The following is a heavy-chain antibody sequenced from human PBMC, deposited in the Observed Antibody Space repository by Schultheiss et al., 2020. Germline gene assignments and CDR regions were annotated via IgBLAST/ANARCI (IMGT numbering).Heavy chain of an antibody. CDR3: ARRYTSSFDY. D-gene: IGHD6-6*01. J-gene: IGHJ4*02. CDR2: IYYSGST. V-gene: IGHV4-34*01. CDR1: GGSFSGYY. Sequence: SQTLSLTCAVYGGSFSGYYWSWIRQPPGKGLEWIGYIYYSGSTYYNPSLKSRVTISIDTSKNQFSLKLNSVTAADTAMYYCARRYTSSFDYWGQGTLVTVSS.